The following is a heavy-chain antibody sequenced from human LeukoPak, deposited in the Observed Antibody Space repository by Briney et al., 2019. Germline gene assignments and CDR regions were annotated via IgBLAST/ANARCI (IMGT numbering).Heavy chain of an antibody. CDR1: GFTFSSYA. D-gene: IGHD3-3*01. CDR3: ATLPTIFGVVIGL. V-gene: IGHV3-23*01. Sequence: GGSLRPSCAASGFTFSSYAMSWVRQAPGKGLEWASAISGSGGSTYYADSVKGRFTISRDNSKNTLYLQMNSLRAEDTAVYYCATLPTIFGVVIGLWGQGTLVTVSS. CDR2: ISGSGGST. J-gene: IGHJ4*02.